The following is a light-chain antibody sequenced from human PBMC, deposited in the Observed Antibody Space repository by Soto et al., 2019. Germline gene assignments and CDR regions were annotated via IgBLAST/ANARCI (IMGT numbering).Light chain of an antibody. CDR1: QSVSSSY. Sequence: EIVLTQSPGTLSLSPGERATLSCRASQSVSSSYLAWYQQKPGQAPRLLIYGASSRATGIPDRLSGSGSGTAFTLTISRLEPEDFAVYYCQQYGSSPQTFGQGTKVEIK. CDR3: QQYGSSPQT. J-gene: IGKJ1*01. V-gene: IGKV3-20*01. CDR2: GAS.